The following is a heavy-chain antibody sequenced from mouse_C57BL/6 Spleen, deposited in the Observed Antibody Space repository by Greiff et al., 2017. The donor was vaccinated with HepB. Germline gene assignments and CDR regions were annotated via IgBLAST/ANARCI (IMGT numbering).Heavy chain of an antibody. D-gene: IGHD1-1*01. V-gene: IGHV1-50*01. Sequence: QVQLQQPGAELVKPGASVKLSCKASGYTFTSYWMQWVKQRPGQGLEWIGEIDPSDSYTNYNQKFKGKATLTVDTSSSTAYMQLSSLTSEDSAVYYCAGTFDIYYGNPNYYFDYWGQGTTLTVSS. J-gene: IGHJ2*01. CDR2: IDPSDSYT. CDR1: GYTFTSYW. CDR3: AGTFDIYYGNPNYYFDY.